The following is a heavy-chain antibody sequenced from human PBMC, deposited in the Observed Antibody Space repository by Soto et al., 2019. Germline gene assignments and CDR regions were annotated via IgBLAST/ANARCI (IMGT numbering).Heavy chain of an antibody. CDR1: GYTFTSYG. V-gene: IGHV1-18*01. CDR3: ARSSGSAYWFDP. J-gene: IGHJ5*02. CDR2: ISAYNGNT. D-gene: IGHD6-6*01. Sequence: QVQLVQSGAEVKKPGASVKVSCKASGYTFTSYGISWVRQAPGQGLEWMGWISAYNGNTKSAQRLQGRVTMTTDTSTSTGYMELRSLRSDDTAVYYCARSSGSAYWFDPWGQGTLVTVSS.